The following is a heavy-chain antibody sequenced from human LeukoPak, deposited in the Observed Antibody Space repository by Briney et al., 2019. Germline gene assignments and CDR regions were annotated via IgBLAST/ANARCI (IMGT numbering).Heavy chain of an antibody. CDR1: GGSISSYY. CDR2: IQDSETT. Sequence: SETLSLTCTVSGGSISSYYWSWIRQPPGKGLEWIGYIQDSETTNYNPSLKRRVTISVDTSKNQFSLKLSSVTAADTAVYYCARCPFGTHYYYYYMDVWGKGTTVTVSS. V-gene: IGHV4-59*01. D-gene: IGHD3-10*01. CDR3: ARCPFGTHYYYYYMDV. J-gene: IGHJ6*03.